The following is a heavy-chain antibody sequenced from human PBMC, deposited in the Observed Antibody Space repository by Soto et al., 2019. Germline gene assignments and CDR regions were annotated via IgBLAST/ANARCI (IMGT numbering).Heavy chain of an antibody. V-gene: IGHV5-51*01. Sequence: PGESLKISCNGSGYSFSNYWIGWVRQMPGKGLEWMGIIFPRDSDTRYSPSFQGQVTISADKSISTAYLQWSSLKASDTAMYYCARIMVRGVITYSRDYHGMDVWGQGTTVTVS. D-gene: IGHD3-10*01. CDR2: IFPRDSDT. CDR1: GYSFSNYW. CDR3: ARIMVRGVITYSRDYHGMDV. J-gene: IGHJ6*02.